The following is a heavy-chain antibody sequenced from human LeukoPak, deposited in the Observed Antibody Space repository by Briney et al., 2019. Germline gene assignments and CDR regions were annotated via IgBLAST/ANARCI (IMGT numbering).Heavy chain of an antibody. CDR2: INHSGST. CDR1: GGSFSGYY. Sequence: PSETLSLTCAVYGGSFSGYYWSWIRQPPGKGLEWIGEINHSGSTNYNPSLKSRVTISVDTSKNQFSLKLSSVTAADTAVYYCARASIADSSGYHGGYYYYYIDVWDKGTTVTVSS. CDR3: ARASIADSSGYHGGYYYYYIDV. J-gene: IGHJ6*03. D-gene: IGHD3-22*01. V-gene: IGHV4-34*01.